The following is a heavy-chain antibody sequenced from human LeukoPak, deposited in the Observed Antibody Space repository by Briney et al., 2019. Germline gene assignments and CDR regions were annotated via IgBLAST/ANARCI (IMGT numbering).Heavy chain of an antibody. V-gene: IGHV4-34*01. CDR2: INHSGST. CDR3: ARGERGPRRYYYESSGYYYGFDY. CDR1: GGSFSGYY. Sequence: SETLSLTCAVYGGSFSGYYWSWIRQPPGKGLEWIGEINHSGSTNYNPSLKSRVTISVDTSKNQFSLKLSSVTAADTAVYYCARGERGPRRYYYESSGYYYGFDYWGQGTLVTVSS. D-gene: IGHD3-22*01. J-gene: IGHJ4*02.